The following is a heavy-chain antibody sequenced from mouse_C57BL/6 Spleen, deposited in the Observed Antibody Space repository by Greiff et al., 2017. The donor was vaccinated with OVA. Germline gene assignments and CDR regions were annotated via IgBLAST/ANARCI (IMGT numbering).Heavy chain of an antibody. Sequence: EVKLMESGGDLVKPGGSLKLSCAASGFTFSSYGMSWVRQTPDKRLEWVATISSGGGYTYYPDSVKGRFTISRDNAKNTLYLQMSSLKSEDTAMYYCARNNDGSSYWYFDVWGTGTTVTVSS. CDR1: GFTFSSYG. CDR3: ARNNDGSSYWYFDV. CDR2: ISSGGGYT. D-gene: IGHD1-1*01. J-gene: IGHJ1*03. V-gene: IGHV5-6*01.